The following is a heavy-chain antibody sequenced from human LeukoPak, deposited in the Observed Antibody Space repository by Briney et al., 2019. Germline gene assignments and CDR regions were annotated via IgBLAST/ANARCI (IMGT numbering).Heavy chain of an antibody. D-gene: IGHD3-16*01. CDR3: AKDAQPRSRWFDP. CDR2: ISWNSGSI. Sequence: PGGSLRLSCAGSGFIFNNYAMHWVRQPPGKGLEWVSGISWNSGSIDYADSVKGRFTVSRDNAKNSLYLQMNTLRAEDTAMYYCAKDAQPRSRWFDPWGQGTLVTVSS. V-gene: IGHV3-9*01. CDR1: GFIFNNYA. J-gene: IGHJ5*02.